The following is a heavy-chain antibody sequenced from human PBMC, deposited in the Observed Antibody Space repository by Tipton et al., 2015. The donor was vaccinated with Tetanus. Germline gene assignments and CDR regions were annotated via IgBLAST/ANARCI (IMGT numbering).Heavy chain of an antibody. CDR3: ASGGKGDYYYGMDV. CDR2: IYYRGST. CDR1: GGSISSSSYY. Sequence: TLSLTCTVSGGSISSSSYYWGWIRQPPGKGLEWIGSIYYRGSTYYNPSLKSRVTISVDTSKNQFSLKLSSVTAADTAVYYCASGGKGDYYYGMDVWGQGTTVTVSS. D-gene: IGHD4-23*01. V-gene: IGHV4-39*01. J-gene: IGHJ6*02.